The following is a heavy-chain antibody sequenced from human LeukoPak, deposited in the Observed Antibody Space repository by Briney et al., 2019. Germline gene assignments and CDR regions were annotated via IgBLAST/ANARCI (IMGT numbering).Heavy chain of an antibody. CDR3: ARGANYYGSGSYYY. Sequence: PSETLSLTCAVYGGSFSGYYWSWIRQPPGKGLEWIGEINHSGSTNYNPSLKSRVTISVDTSKNQFSLKLSSVTAADTAMYYCARGANYYGSGSYYYWGQGTLVTVSS. CDR2: INHSGST. D-gene: IGHD3-10*01. CDR1: GGSFSGYY. J-gene: IGHJ4*02. V-gene: IGHV4-34*01.